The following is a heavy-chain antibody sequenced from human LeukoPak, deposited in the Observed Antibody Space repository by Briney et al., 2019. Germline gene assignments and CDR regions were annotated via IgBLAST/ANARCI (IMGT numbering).Heavy chain of an antibody. Sequence: GGSLRLSCAASGFTFSSYSMNWVRQAPGKGLEWVSYISSSSSTIYYADSVKGRFTISRDNAKNSLYLQMNSLRAEDTAVYYCARATVPRTGDDAFDIWGQGTMVTVSS. CDR1: GFTFSSYS. V-gene: IGHV3-48*01. J-gene: IGHJ3*02. CDR2: ISSSSSTI. CDR3: ARATVPRTGDDAFDI. D-gene: IGHD4-17*01.